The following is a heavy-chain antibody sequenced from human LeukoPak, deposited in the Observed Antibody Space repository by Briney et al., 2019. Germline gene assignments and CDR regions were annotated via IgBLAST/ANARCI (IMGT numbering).Heavy chain of an antibody. J-gene: IGHJ4*02. D-gene: IGHD2-2*01. CDR3: AGGGYCRRPTSFAPLFDY. V-gene: IGHV4-59*01. Sequence: SETLSLTCTVSGASISRYYLSWIRQSPGKGLEWIGYIYSSGSTNYNPSLKSRVTISVDTSKSQFSLKLSSVTAADTAVYYCAGGGYCRRPTSFAPLFDYWGQETLVPVSS. CDR1: GASISRYY. CDR2: IYSSGST.